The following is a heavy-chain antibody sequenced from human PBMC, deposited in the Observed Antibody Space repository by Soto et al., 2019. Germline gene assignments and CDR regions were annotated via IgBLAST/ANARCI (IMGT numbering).Heavy chain of an antibody. V-gene: IGHV3-23*01. J-gene: IGHJ4*02. CDR1: GLIFSDYA. D-gene: IGHD1-26*01. CDR2: ISGSGGDT. CDR3: AKDRFGIVGPVDY. Sequence: GGSLILSCAASGLIFSDYAMSWVRQAPGKGLECVACISGSGGDTFYADSVKGRFTISRDNSKNTLSLHMNSLRVDDTAVYFCAKDRFGIVGPVDYWGQGTLVTVSS.